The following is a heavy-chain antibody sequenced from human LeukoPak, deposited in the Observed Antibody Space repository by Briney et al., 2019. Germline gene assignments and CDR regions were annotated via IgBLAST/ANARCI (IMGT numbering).Heavy chain of an antibody. CDR1: GFTFDDYG. Sequence: GGSLRLSCAASGFTFDDYGMSWVRQAPGKGLEWVSGINWNGGSTGYADSLKGRFTISRDNAKNSLYLQMNSLRAEDTALYYCARSRGGIAAAGRFDYWGQGTLVTVSS. CDR3: ARSRGGIAAAGRFDY. J-gene: IGHJ4*02. D-gene: IGHD6-13*01. CDR2: INWNGGST. V-gene: IGHV3-20*04.